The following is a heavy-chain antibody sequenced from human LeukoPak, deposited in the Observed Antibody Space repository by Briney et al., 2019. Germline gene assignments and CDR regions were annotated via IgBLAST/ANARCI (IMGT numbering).Heavy chain of an antibody. CDR3: ATVNVPATAY. J-gene: IGHJ4*02. V-gene: IGHV3-74*01. Sequence: GGSLRLSCSASGFTFSSYWMHWVRQAPGKGLVWVSRINSDGSTTNYADSVKGRFTISRDNARNTLYLEMNSLRDEDTAMYYCATVNVPATAYWGQGTLVTVSS. CDR1: GFTFSSYW. D-gene: IGHD2-15*01. CDR2: INSDGSTT.